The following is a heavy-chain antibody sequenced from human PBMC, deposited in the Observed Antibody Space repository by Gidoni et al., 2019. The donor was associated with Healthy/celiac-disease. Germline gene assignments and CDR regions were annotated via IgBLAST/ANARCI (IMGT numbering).Heavy chain of an antibody. D-gene: IGHD1-7*01. CDR3: AKDPGGEKTTSWYFDL. Sequence: EVQLLESGGGLVQPGGSLRLSCAASGFTFRSYAMSWVRQAPGKGLEWVSAISGSGGSTYYADSVKGRFTISRDNSKNTLYLQMNSLRAEDTAVYYCAKDPGGEKTTSWYFDLWGRGTLVTVSS. CDR1: GFTFRSYA. V-gene: IGHV3-23*01. CDR2: ISGSGGST. J-gene: IGHJ2*01.